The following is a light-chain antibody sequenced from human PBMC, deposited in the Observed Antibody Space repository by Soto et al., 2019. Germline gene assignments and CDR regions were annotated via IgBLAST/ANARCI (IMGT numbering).Light chain of an antibody. CDR2: AAS. Sequence: IRLTQYTYPMSGSVGGRVVVTRLASQRISAYLAWYQQKPGKAPKLLIYAASSLQSGVPSRFSGSGSGTDFTLTICSLQPEDFTTYYSPLVSFLLITVG. CDR1: QRISAY. CDR3: PLVSFLLIT. J-gene: IGKJ5*01. V-gene: IGKV1-39*01.